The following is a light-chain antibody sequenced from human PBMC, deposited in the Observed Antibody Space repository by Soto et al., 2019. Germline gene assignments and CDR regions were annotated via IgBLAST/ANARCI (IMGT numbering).Light chain of an antibody. J-gene: IGKJ1*01. CDR1: QGVTSNY. Sequence: EIVLTQSPGTLSLSPGERATLSCRASQGVTSNYLAWYQQRPGQAPRLLMYAESTRAPGIPDRFSGRASGTEFTLTISRLEPEDFAVYYCQQYGRSPTFGQGTKVEIK. CDR2: AES. V-gene: IGKV3-20*01. CDR3: QQYGRSPT.